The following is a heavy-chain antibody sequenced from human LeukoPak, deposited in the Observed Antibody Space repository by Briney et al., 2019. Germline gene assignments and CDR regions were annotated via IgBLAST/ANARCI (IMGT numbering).Heavy chain of an antibody. Sequence: PGGSLRLSCAASGFTFSSYAMHWVRQAPGKGLEYVSAISSNGGSTYYANSVKGRFTISRDNSKNTLYLQMGSLRAEDMAVYYCARGNTCSSTSCYFYFQHWGQGTLVTVSS. V-gene: IGHV3-64*01. CDR1: GFTFSSYA. J-gene: IGHJ1*01. CDR3: ARGNTCSSTSCYFYFQH. CDR2: ISSNGGST. D-gene: IGHD2-2*01.